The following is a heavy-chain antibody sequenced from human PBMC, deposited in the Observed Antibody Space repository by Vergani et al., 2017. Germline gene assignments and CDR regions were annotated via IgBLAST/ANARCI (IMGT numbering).Heavy chain of an antibody. J-gene: IGHJ4*02. D-gene: IGHD6-13*01. CDR1: GFTVSSNY. V-gene: IGHV3-66*01. CDR2: IYSGGST. CDR3: AKDKGIAAAGTIIDY. Sequence: EVQLVESGGGLVKPGGSLRLSCAASGFTVSSNYMSWVRQAPGKGLEWVSVIYSGGSTYYADSVKGGFTISRDNSKNTLYLQMNSLRAEDTAVYYCAKDKGIAAAGTIIDYWGQGTLVTVSS.